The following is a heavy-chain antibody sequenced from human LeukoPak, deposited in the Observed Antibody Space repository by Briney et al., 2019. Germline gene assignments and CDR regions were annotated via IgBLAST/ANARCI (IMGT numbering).Heavy chain of an antibody. J-gene: IGHJ4*02. CDR1: EFTFSSYN. CDR2: ISDRGHSS. Sequence: GGSLRLSCAASEFTFSSYNMNWVRQAPGKGLEWVASISDRGHSSYSADSVKGRFTISRDNSKDTLFLQMGGLRAEDTAVYYCANIRASSRGGYSEYWGQGTLVTVSS. CDR3: ANIRASSRGGYSEY. V-gene: IGHV3-23*01. D-gene: IGHD3-16*01.